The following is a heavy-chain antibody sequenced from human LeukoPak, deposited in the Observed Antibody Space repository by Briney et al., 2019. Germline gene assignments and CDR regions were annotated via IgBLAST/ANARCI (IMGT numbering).Heavy chain of an antibody. CDR1: GFTFSSYW. Sequence: GGSLRLSCAASGFTFSSYWMSWVRQAPGKGLEWVANIKQDGSEKYYVDSVKGRFTISRDNAKNSLYLQMNSLRAEDTAVYYCARPYYGSGLRYFDLWGRGTLVTVSS. J-gene: IGHJ2*01. D-gene: IGHD3-10*01. CDR3: ARPYYGSGLRYFDL. V-gene: IGHV3-7*01. CDR2: IKQDGSEK.